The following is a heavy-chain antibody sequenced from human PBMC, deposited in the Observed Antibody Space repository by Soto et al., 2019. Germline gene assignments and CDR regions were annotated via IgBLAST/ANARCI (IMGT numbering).Heavy chain of an antibody. Sequence: QVPLQESGPGLLNPSQTLSLTCTVSGGSISPGGYYWNWIRQHPGKGLEWIGYFSDSGSTYYNPSLRSRVTSSVNTSKNQFSLKLSSVTAADTAVYSCARSVFPWGQGTLVTVSS. J-gene: IGHJ5*02. CDR2: FSDSGST. CDR3: ARSVFP. CDR1: GGSISPGGYY. V-gene: IGHV4-31*03.